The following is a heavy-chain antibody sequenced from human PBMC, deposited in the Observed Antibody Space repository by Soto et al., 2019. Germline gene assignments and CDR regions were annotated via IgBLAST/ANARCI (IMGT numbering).Heavy chain of an antibody. CDR3: ARDRAGTAFDY. Sequence: QVQLQESGPGLVKPSQTLSLTCTVSSGSISSGNYYWSWIREHPGKGLEWIGYIYYSGSTYYNPSLKSRVTISLDTYKNQFSLKLSSVTAADTAVYYCARDRAGTAFDYWGQGILVTVSS. J-gene: IGHJ4*02. CDR2: IYYSGST. CDR1: SGSISSGNYY. V-gene: IGHV4-31*03. D-gene: IGHD1-7*01.